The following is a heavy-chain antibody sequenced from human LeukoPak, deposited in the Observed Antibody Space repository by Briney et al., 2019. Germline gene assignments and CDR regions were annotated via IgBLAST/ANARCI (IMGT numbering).Heavy chain of an antibody. D-gene: IGHD5-18*01. Sequence: SETLSLTCIVSGGSISRGSYYWNWIRQPAGKGLEWMGRIYNSGSTNYNPSRKSRVTISTDMSKNQFSLNLSSVTAADTAVYYCARGWSTGYSYAYSVYWGQGTLVTVSS. V-gene: IGHV4-61*02. CDR3: ARGWSTGYSYAYSVY. J-gene: IGHJ4*02. CDR1: GGSISRGSYY. CDR2: IYNSGST.